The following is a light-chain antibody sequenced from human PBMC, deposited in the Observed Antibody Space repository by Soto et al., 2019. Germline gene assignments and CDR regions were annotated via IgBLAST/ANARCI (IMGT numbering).Light chain of an antibody. V-gene: IGKV1-39*01. Sequence: DMRMTQSPASLSASVGDTVTITCRASQTINNRLLNWYQQKPGEAPKLLIYAASSLQPGVPSTFSGSGPGTNFTLTISTLQQPEVGTCSCQQRFSPPRTSGGETKVEIK. J-gene: IGKJ4*01. CDR3: QQRFSPPRT. CDR2: AAS. CDR1: QTINNRL.